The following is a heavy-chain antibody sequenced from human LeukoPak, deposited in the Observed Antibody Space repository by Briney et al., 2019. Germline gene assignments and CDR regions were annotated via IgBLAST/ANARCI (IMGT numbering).Heavy chain of an antibody. CDR3: AREVANVLLWFGEAHYYGMDV. J-gene: IGHJ6*02. D-gene: IGHD3-10*01. V-gene: IGHV1-2*02. Sequence: ASVKVSCKASGYTFTGYYMHWVRQAPGQGLEWMGWINPNSGGTNYAQKFQGRVTMTRDTSISTAYMELSRLRSDDTAVYYCAREVANVLLWFGEAHYYGMDVWGQGTTVTVSS. CDR2: INPNSGGT. CDR1: GYTFTGYY.